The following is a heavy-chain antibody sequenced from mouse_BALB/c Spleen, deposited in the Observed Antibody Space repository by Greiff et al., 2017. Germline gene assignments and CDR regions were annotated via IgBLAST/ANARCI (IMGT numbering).Heavy chain of an antibody. D-gene: IGHD2-1*01. J-gene: IGHJ4*01. CDR1: GFSLTSYG. V-gene: IGHV2-2*02. Sequence: VQLQQSGPGLVQPSQSLSITCTVSGFSLTSYGVHWVRQSPGKGLEWLGVIWSGGSTDYNAAFISRLSISKDNSKSQVFFKMNSLQANDTAIYYCARNYGNYVGGFFYAMDYWGQGTSVTVSS. CDR3: ARNYGNYVGGFFYAMDY. CDR2: IWSGGST.